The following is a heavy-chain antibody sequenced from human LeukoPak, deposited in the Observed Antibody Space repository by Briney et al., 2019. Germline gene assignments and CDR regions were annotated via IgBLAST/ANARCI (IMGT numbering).Heavy chain of an antibody. Sequence: PSQTLSLTCTVSGGSISSGSYYWSWIRQPAGKGLEWIGRIYTSGSTNYNPSLKSRVTISVDTSKNQFSLKLSSVTAADTAVYYCARDSGHFLEWLSHDVRYYFDYWGQGTLVTVSS. V-gene: IGHV4-61*02. CDR3: ARDSGHFLEWLSHDVRYYFDY. D-gene: IGHD3-3*01. CDR1: GGSISSGSYY. J-gene: IGHJ4*02. CDR2: IYTSGST.